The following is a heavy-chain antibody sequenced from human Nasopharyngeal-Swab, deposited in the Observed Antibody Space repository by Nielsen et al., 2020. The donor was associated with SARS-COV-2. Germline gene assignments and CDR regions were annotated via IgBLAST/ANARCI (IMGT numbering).Heavy chain of an antibody. V-gene: IGHV3-30*18. Sequence: VRQAPGKGLEWVAVISYDGSNKYYADSVKGRFTISRDNSKNTLYLQMNSLRAEDTAVYYCAKAAFIGNYFYYYYYMDVWGKGTTVTVS. J-gene: IGHJ6*03. CDR2: ISYDGSNK. CDR3: AKAAFIGNYFYYYYYMDV. D-gene: IGHD1-26*01.